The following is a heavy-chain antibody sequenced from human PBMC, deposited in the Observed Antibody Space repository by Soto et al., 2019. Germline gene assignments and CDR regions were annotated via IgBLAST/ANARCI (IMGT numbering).Heavy chain of an antibody. CDR3: ARGVYCSGGSCSSSFDP. CDR2: INPNSGGT. V-gene: IGHV1-2*04. D-gene: IGHD2-15*01. J-gene: IGHJ5*02. CDR1: GYTFTVYY. Sequence: ASVKVSCKASGYTFTVYYMHWVRQAPGQGLEWMGWINPNSGGTNYAQKFQGWVTMTRDTSISTAYMELSRLRSDDTAVYCCARGVYCSGGSCSSSFDPWGQGTLVTVSS.